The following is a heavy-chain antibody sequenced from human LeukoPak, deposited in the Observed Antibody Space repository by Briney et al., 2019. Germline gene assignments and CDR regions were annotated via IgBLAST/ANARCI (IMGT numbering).Heavy chain of an antibody. Sequence: SETLSLTCTVSGYSISSGYYWGWIRQPPGKGLEWIGSIYHSGSTYYNPSLKSRVTISVDTSKNQFSLKLSSVTAADTAVYYCASPRARVYYGMDVWGQGTTVTVSS. V-gene: IGHV4-38-2*02. J-gene: IGHJ6*02. CDR1: GYSISSGYY. CDR3: ASPRARVYYGMDV. CDR2: IYHSGST.